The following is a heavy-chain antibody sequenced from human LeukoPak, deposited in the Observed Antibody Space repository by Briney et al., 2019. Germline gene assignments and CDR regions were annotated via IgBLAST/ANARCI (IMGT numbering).Heavy chain of an antibody. D-gene: IGHD5-12*01. Sequence: PGRSLRLSCAASGFTVSSNYMSWVRQAPGRGLEWVSLIYSGGSTHYADSVKGRFTISRDNSKNTLYLQMNSLRAEDTAVYYCARSAGMAATIVLGYWGQGTLVTVSS. CDR3: ARSAGMAATIVLGY. CDR2: IYSGGST. CDR1: GFTVSSNY. J-gene: IGHJ4*02. V-gene: IGHV3-66*01.